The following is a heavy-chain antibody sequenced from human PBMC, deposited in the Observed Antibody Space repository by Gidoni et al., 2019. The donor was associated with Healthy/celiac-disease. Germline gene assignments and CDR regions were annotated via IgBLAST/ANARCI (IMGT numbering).Heavy chain of an antibody. Sequence: QVQLVESGGGVVQPGRSLRLSCAASGFTFSSYAMHWVRQAPGKGLEWVAVISYDGSNKYYADSVKGRFTISRDNSKNTLYLQMNSLRAEDTAVYYCARVGYYDSSGYYYYYYYGMDVWGQGTTVTVSS. CDR1: GFTFSSYA. CDR3: ARVGYYDSSGYYYYYYYGMDV. CDR2: ISYDGSNK. J-gene: IGHJ6*02. D-gene: IGHD3-22*01. V-gene: IGHV3-30-3*01.